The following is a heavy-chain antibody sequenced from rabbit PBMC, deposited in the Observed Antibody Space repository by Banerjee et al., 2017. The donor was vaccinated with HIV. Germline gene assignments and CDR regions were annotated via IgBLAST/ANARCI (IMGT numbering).Heavy chain of an antibody. CDR1: GLDFSSYS. CDR2: IDPVFGST. V-gene: IGHV1S7*01. CDR3: ARDMDPGSNYWGYYFNL. J-gene: IGHJ4*01. Sequence: QLKETGGGLVQPGGSLTLSCKASGLDFSSYSMNWVRQAPGKGLEWIGYIDPVFGSTYYASWVNGRFTISSHNAQNTLYLQLNSLTAADTATYFCARDMDPGSNYWGYYFNLWGQGTLVTVS. D-gene: IGHD8-1*01.